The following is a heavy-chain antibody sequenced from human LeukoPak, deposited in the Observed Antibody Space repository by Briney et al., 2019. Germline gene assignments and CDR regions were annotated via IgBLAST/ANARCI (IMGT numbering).Heavy chain of an antibody. D-gene: IGHD2-8*01. CDR1: GFTVGKNS. CDR3: ARDPPAVSINTYA. CDR2: IFSHGET. V-gene: IGHV3-66*01. J-gene: IGHJ4*02. Sequence: GGSLRLSCAASGFTVGKNSMNWVRQAPGEGLEWVSLIFSHGETSYADSVKGSFTISRDNSKNTLYLQMNGLRVEDTAVYYCARDPPAVSINTYAWGQGTLVTVSS.